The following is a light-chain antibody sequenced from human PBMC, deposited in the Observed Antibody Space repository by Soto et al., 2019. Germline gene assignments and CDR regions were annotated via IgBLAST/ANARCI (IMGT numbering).Light chain of an antibody. J-gene: IGLJ2*01. Sequence: QSALTQPASVSGSPGQSITISCTGTSSDVGGYNYVSWYQQRPGKAPKLMIYDVSNRPSGVSNRFSGSKSGNTASLTISGLQAEDEADYFCCSYAPSRTLLFGGGTKVTVL. CDR3: CSYAPSRTLL. CDR1: SSDVGGYNY. CDR2: DVS. V-gene: IGLV2-14*01.